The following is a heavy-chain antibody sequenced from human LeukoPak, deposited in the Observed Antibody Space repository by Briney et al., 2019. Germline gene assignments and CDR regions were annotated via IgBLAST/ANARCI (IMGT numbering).Heavy chain of an antibody. V-gene: IGHV3-48*02. Sequence: GGSLRLSCAASGFTFSSYSMNWVRQAPGKGLEWISHITASGTAMFYADSVKGRFTISRDNAKNLLYLQMNSLRDEDTAVYYCASSGSYRFDYWGQGTLVTVSS. CDR2: ITASGTAM. D-gene: IGHD1-26*01. CDR3: ASSGSYRFDY. J-gene: IGHJ4*02. CDR1: GFTFSSYS.